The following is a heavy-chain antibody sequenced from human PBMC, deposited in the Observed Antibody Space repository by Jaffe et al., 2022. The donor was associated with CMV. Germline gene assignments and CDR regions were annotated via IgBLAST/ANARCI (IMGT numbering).Heavy chain of an antibody. J-gene: IGHJ4*02. CDR3: ARHVVSLWGEVATMADY. D-gene: IGHD5-12*01. CDR2: IYYSGST. V-gene: IGHV4-39*01. CDR1: GGSISSSSYY. Sequence: QLQLQESGPGLVKPSETLSLTCTVSGGSISSSSYYWGWIRQPPGKGLEWIGSIYYSGSTYYNPSLKSRVTISVDTSKNQFSLKLSSVTAADTAVYYCARHVVSLWGEVATMADYWGQGTLVTVSS.